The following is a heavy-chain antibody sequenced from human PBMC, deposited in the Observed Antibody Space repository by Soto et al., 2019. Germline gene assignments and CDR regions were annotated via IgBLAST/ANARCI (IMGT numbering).Heavy chain of an antibody. V-gene: IGHV1-3*01. J-gene: IGHJ6*03. CDR3: ASVCMYDFWSGYYFPYYYYYMDV. Sequence: ASVKVSCKASGYTFTSYAMHWVRQAPGQRLEWMGWINAGNGNTKYSQKFQGRVTITRDTSASTAYMELSSLRSEDTAVYYCASVCMYDFWSGYYFPYYYYYMDVWGKGTTVTVSS. D-gene: IGHD3-3*01. CDR2: INAGNGNT. CDR1: GYTFTSYA.